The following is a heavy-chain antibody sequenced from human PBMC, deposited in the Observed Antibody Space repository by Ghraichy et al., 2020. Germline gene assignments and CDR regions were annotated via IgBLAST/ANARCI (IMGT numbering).Heavy chain of an antibody. J-gene: IGHJ6*03. CDR2: IYVSGST. D-gene: IGHD4/OR15-4a*01. V-gene: IGHV4-61*02. CDR1: GDSINRDSYY. Sequence: SLNISCTVSGDSINRDSYYWNWVRQPAGERPEWIGRIYVSGSTDSNPSLSRRIIMSLDTSENQFSLELTSVTAADTAIYFCARGWGTMDYYMDVWGRGTTVTVSS. CDR3: ARGWGTMDYYMDV.